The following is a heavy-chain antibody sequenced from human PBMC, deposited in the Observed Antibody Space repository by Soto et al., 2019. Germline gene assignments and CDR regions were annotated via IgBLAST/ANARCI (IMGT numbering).Heavy chain of an antibody. CDR3: CXRXSXXXDLSLGY. V-gene: IGHV4-31*03. CDR1: GGSVSRGGYY. D-gene: IGHD3-16*02. J-gene: IGHJ4*02. Sequence: QVQLQESGPGLVKPSQTLSLTCTVSGGSVSRGGYYWSWXXHYPGKGLEWIGYIRYDGRTYYDLSLKSRSTXXXXXXXXXXXXXXXXXXXXXXXXXXCXRXSXXXDLSLGYWGQGILVSVSS. CDR2: IRYDGRT.